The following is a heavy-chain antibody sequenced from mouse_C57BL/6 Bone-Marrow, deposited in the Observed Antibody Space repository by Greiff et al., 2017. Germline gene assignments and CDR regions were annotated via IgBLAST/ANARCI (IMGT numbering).Heavy chain of an antibody. CDR1: GYTFTSYW. J-gene: IGHJ2*01. CDR3: ASSYGYGRDYFDY. CDR2: IYPSDSET. V-gene: IGHV1-61*01. D-gene: IGHD2-2*01. Sequence: QVQLQQPGAELVRPGSSVKLSCKASGYTFTSYWMDWVKQRPGQGLEWIGNIYPSDSETHYNQKFKDKATLTVDKSSGTAYMQLSSLTSEDSAVYYCASSYGYGRDYFDYWGQGTTLTVSS.